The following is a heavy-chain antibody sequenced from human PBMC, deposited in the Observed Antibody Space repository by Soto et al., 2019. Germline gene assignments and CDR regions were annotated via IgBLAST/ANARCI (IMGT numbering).Heavy chain of an antibody. D-gene: IGHD1-1*01. Sequence: SETLSLTCTVSGGSISSYYWSWIRQPPGKGLEWIGYIYYSGSTNYNPSLKSRVTISVDTSKNQFSLKLSSVTAADTAVYYCARGYNYYYYYGMDVWGQGTTVTV. CDR3: ARGYNYYYYYGMDV. J-gene: IGHJ6*02. V-gene: IGHV4-59*01. CDR1: GGSISSYY. CDR2: IYYSGST.